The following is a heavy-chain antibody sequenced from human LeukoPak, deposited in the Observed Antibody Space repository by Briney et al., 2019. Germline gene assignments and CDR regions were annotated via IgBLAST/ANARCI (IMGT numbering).Heavy chain of an antibody. CDR2: VSPNSGGT. CDR1: GDTFTGYY. CDR3: ARGGQPPFFY. J-gene: IGHJ4*02. D-gene: IGHD3-3*01. Sequence: ASVKVSCKASGDTFTGYYIHWVRQAPGQGLDWVGWVSPNSGGTNYAQKFQGRVTMTRDTSITTAYMELSRLTSDDTAVYYCARGGQPPFFYWGQGTLVTVSS. V-gene: IGHV1-2*02.